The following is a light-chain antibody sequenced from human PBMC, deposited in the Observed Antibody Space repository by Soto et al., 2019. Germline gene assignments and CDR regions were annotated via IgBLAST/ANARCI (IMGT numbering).Light chain of an antibody. Sequence: QLVLTQSPSASASLGASVKLTCTLSSGHSSYVIAWHQQQPEKGPRYLMKFNSDGSHSKGDGIPDRFSGSSSGAERYLTISSLQSEDEADYYCQTWGTGIPHWVFGGGTKLTVL. CDR1: SGHSSYV. J-gene: IGLJ3*02. CDR2: FNSDGSH. CDR3: QTWGTGIPHWV. V-gene: IGLV4-69*01.